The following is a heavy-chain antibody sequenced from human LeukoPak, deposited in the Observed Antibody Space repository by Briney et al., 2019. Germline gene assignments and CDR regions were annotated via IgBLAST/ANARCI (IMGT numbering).Heavy chain of an antibody. CDR3: ARDPDYYDSSVYYYFH. CDR2: ISYDGSNK. V-gene: IGHV3-30-3*01. Sequence: GGSLRLSCAASGFTFSSYAMHWVRQAPGKGLEWVAVISYDGSNKYYADSVKGRFTISRDNSKNTLYLQMNSLRAEDTAVYYCARDPDYYDSSVYYYFHGGQGTLVTVPS. CDR1: GFTFSSYA. J-gene: IGHJ4*02. D-gene: IGHD3-22*01.